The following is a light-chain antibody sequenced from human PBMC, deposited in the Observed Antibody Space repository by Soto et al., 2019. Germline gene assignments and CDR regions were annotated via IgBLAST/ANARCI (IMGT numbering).Light chain of an antibody. V-gene: IGKV3-20*01. Sequence: IVLTHSPGTLSLSPGERATLSCRASQSVSSSYLAWYQQKPGQAPRLLIYGASSRATGIPDRFSGSGSGTDFTLTISRLEPEDFAVYYCQQYGSPGKFGQGTKVDIK. J-gene: IGKJ1*01. CDR1: QSVSSSY. CDR2: GAS. CDR3: QQYGSPGK.